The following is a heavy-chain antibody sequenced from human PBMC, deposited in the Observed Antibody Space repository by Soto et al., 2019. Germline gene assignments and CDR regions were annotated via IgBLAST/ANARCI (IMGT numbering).Heavy chain of an antibody. CDR1: VARQY. CDR3: TIGSWSGEVFDI. Sequence: VARQYVNWVRQGPGQGLEWMGIINPSGVRNYAQRFQDRVTITADKSTATVHMELSSLRSEDTALYYCTIGSWSGEVFDIWGQGTMVTVSS. CDR2: INPSGVR. V-gene: IGHV1-46*01. D-gene: IGHD2-21*01. J-gene: IGHJ3*02.